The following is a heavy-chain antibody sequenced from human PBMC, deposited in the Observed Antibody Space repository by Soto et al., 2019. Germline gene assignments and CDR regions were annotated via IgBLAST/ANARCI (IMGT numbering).Heavy chain of an antibody. Sequence: GASVKVSCKASGYTFTRYGISWVRQAPGQGLEWMGWISGYNGDTNYAQKFQDRVSMTIDTSTSTAYMELRSLRSDDTAVYYCARNGGDAFDIWGQGTMVTVSS. CDR3: ARNGGDAFDI. CDR1: GYTFTRYG. V-gene: IGHV1-18*01. D-gene: IGHD4-17*01. CDR2: ISGYNGDT. J-gene: IGHJ3*02.